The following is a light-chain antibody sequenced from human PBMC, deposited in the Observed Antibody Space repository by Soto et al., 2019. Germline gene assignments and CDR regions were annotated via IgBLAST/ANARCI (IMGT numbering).Light chain of an antibody. Sequence: QSALTQPRSVSGSPGQSVSISCTGTSSDVGRYSYVSWYQQHPGKAPKLMIYDVSERPSGVPDRFSGSKSGNTASLTISGIQAEDEADYYCCSYAGTYTGVFGTGTKVTVL. CDR2: DVS. J-gene: IGLJ1*01. CDR1: SSDVGRYSY. V-gene: IGLV2-11*01. CDR3: CSYAGTYTGV.